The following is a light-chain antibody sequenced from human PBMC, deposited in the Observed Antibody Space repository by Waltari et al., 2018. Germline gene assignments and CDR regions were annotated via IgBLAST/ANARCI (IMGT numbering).Light chain of an antibody. V-gene: IGKV2-28*01. CDR3: MQALQTRR. CDR1: QSLMHSNGYNY. Sequence: DIVMTQSPLSLPVTPGAPASISCRASQSLMHSNGYNYLDWYVQKPGQPPQLLIYLGSNRASGVPGRFNGSGSGTDFTLKISRVEAEDVGIYYCMQALQTRRFGPGTKVDIK. CDR2: LGS. J-gene: IGKJ3*01.